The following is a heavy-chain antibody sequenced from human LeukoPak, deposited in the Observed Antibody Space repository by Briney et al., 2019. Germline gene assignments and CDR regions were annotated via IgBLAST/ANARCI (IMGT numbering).Heavy chain of an antibody. CDR2: ISSSSSTI. CDR3: AGQHYDFWSGREGWFDP. V-gene: IGHV3-48*04. CDR1: GFTFSSYS. D-gene: IGHD3-3*01. J-gene: IGHJ5*02. Sequence: GGSLRLSCAASGFTFSSYSMNWGRQAPGKVVEWVSYISSSSSTIYYADSVKGRFTISSDNAKNSLYLQMNSLRAEDTAVYYCAGQHYDFWSGREGWFDPWGQGTLVTVSS.